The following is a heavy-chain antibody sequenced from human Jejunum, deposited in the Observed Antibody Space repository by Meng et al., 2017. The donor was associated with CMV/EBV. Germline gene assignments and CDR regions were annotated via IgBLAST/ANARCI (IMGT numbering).Heavy chain of an antibody. CDR3: ARALYSYGLGARFDF. D-gene: IGHD5-18*01. V-gene: IGHV3-7*01. CDR2: IKDDGSEK. J-gene: IGHJ4*02. CDR1: GFNFGCFW. Sequence: GFNFGCFWRSWVRQAPGKGLEWVANIKDDGSEKYSVDSVKGRFTISRDNAKNSLSLQMNSLRAEDTAVYYCARALYSYGLGARFDFWGQGSLVTVS.